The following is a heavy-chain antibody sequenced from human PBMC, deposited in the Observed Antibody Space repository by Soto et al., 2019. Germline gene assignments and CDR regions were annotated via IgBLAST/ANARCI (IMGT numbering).Heavy chain of an antibody. CDR1: GFTFSSYG. CDR3: AKIPVVAATPTNDY. V-gene: IGHV3-30*18. J-gene: IGHJ4*02. CDR2: ISYDGSNK. D-gene: IGHD2-15*01. Sequence: GGSLRLSCAASGFTFSSYGMHWVRQAPGKGLEWVAVISYDGSNKYYADSVKGRFTISRDNSKNTLYLQMNSLRAEDTAVYYCAKIPVVAATPTNDYWGQGTLVTVSS.